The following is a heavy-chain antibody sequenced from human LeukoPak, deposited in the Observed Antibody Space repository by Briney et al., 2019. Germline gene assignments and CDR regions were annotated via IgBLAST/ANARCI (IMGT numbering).Heavy chain of an antibody. J-gene: IGHJ4*02. CDR1: GFTFSNFG. CDR2: IWYDGSNK. Sequence: GGSLRLSCAASGFTFSNFGMHWVRQAPGKGLEWVAVIWYDGSNKYYADSVKGRFTISRDNSKNTLYLQMNSLGAEDTAVYYCAKDSVGATHLDYGGQGPLVTVSS. V-gene: IGHV3-33*06. D-gene: IGHD1-26*01. CDR3: AKDSVGATHLDY.